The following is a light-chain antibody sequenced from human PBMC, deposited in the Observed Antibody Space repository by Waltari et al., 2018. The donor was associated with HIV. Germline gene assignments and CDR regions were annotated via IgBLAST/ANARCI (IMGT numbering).Light chain of an antibody. Sequence: QSVLTQPPSASGTPVQRFTIPCSGCRSHTARIHVYCYQHLPGTAPKLPIYRNKQRPSGVPDRFSGSKSGPSASLAISGLRSEDEADYYCAAWDDSLSGQVFGGGTKLTVL. V-gene: IGLV1-47*01. CDR3: AAWDDSLSGQV. J-gene: IGLJ3*02. CDR1: RSHTARIH. CDR2: RNK.